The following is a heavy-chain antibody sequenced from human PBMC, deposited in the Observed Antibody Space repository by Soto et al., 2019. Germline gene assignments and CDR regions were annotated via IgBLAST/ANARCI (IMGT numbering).Heavy chain of an antibody. D-gene: IGHD3-22*01. CDR3: ARDAVVVVSNWFDP. CDR1: GYTFTGYY. V-gene: IGHV1-2*02. J-gene: IGHJ5*02. CDR2: INPNSGGT. Sequence: GASVKVSCKASGYTFTGYYIHWVRQAPGQGLEWMGWINPNSGGTNYAQKFQGRVTMTRDTSISTAYMELSRLRSDDTAVYYCARDAVVVVSNWFDPWGQGTLVTVSS.